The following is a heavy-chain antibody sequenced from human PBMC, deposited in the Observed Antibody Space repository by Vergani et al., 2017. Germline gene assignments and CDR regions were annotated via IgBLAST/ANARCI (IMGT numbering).Heavy chain of an antibody. CDR3: ARVPGKYDYYGMDV. CDR1: GFTFSSYS. Sequence: EVQLVESGGGLVKPGGSLRLSCAASGFTFSSYSMNWVRQAPGKGLEGVSSISSIRSYIYYADSVKGLFTISIDNAKKSLYLQMYSLRAEDTAVYYCARVPGKYDYYGMDVWGQGNPGHRLL. J-gene: IGHJ6*02. V-gene: IGHV3-21*01. CDR2: ISSIRSYI.